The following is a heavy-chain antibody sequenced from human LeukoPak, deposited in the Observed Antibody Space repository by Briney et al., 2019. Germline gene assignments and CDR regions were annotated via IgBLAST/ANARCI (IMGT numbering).Heavy chain of an antibody. Sequence: GGSLRLSCAASGFTFSSYAMSWVRQAPGKGLEWVSAISGSGGSTYYADSVKGRFTISRDNSKNTLYLQMNSLRAEDTAVYYCARDPLLQGATRYTDYWGQGTLVTVSS. CDR1: GFTFSSYA. CDR2: ISGSGGST. J-gene: IGHJ4*02. D-gene: IGHD1-26*01. CDR3: ARDPLLQGATRYTDY. V-gene: IGHV3-23*01.